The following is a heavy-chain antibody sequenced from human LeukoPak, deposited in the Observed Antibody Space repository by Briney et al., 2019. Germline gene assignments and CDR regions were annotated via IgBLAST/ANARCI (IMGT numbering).Heavy chain of an antibody. V-gene: IGHV4-30-2*01. J-gene: IGHJ4*02. Sequence: SETLSLTCAVSGGSISSGGYSWSWIRQPPGKGLEWIGYIYHSGSTYYNPSLKSRVTISVDRSKNQFPLKLSSVTAADTAVYYCARTTVTTPEYYFDYWGQGTLVTVSS. D-gene: IGHD4-17*01. CDR1: GGSISSGGYS. CDR2: IYHSGST. CDR3: ARTTVTTPEYYFDY.